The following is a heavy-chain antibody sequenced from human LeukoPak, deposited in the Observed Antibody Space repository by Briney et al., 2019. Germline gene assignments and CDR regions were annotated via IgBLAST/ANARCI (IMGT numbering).Heavy chain of an antibody. CDR3: ARSFLSRYCTNGVCWFDY. D-gene: IGHD2-8*01. J-gene: IGHJ4*02. CDR1: GYTFTGYY. CDR2: INPNSGGT. V-gene: IGHV1-2*02. Sequence: ASVKVSCKASGYTFTGYYMHWVRQAPGQGLEWMGWINPNSGGTNYAQKFQGRVTMTRDTSISTAYMELSRLRSDDTAVYYCARSFLSRYCTNGVCWFDYWGQGTLVTVSP.